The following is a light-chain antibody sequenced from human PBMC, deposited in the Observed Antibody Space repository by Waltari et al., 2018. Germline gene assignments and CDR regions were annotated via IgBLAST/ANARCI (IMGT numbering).Light chain of an antibody. CDR3: MTWHSNSVV. J-gene: IGLJ3*02. CDR1: SGINVGAYR. CDR2: YRSDSDK. V-gene: IGLV5-45*02. Sequence: QAVLTQPSSLSASPGASASLTCTLRSGINVGAYRIYWYQKRPGSPPHDPLRYRSDSDKQPXSXXXXRXSXSXXISANAAILLISGLQSDDEADYYCMTWHSNSVVFGGGTKLTVL.